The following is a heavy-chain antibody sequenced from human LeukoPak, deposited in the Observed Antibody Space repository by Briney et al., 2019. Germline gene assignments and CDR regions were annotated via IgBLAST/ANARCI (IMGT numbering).Heavy chain of an antibody. V-gene: IGHV5-51*01. J-gene: IGHJ3*02. D-gene: IGHD3/OR15-3a*01. CDR2: IYPGDSDT. CDR1: GYSFTTYW. Sequence: GESLKISCKGSGYSFTTYWIGWVRQMPGKGLECMGIIYPGDSDTRYSPSFQGQVTISADKSITTAYLQWTSLKASDTAMYYCARRPGGLAFDIWGQGTMVTVSS. CDR3: ARRPGGLAFDI.